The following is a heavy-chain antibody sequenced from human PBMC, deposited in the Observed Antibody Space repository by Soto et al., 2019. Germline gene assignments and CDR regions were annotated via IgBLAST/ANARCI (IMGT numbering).Heavy chain of an antibody. CDR2: ISGSGGST. D-gene: IGHD2-2*01. CDR3: AKARGYCSSTSCNPGAFDI. CDR1: GFTFSSYA. J-gene: IGHJ3*02. Sequence: GGSLRLSCAASGFTFSSYAMSWVRQAPGKGLEWVSAISGSGGSTYYADSVKGRFTISRDNSKNTLYLQMNSLRAEDTAVYYCAKARGYCSSTSCNPGAFDIWGQGTMVTVSS. V-gene: IGHV3-23*01.